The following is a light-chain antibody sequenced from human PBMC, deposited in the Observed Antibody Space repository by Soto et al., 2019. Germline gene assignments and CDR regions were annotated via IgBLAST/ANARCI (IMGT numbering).Light chain of an antibody. Sequence: SYELTQPPSVSVSPGQTARITCSGDKLGDIFAAWLQQKPGQSPVLVMYRDRERPSGIPERFSGSNSGNTATLTISGTQAMDEADYYCQAWDRSTVVFGGGTKVTVL. J-gene: IGLJ2*01. CDR2: RDR. CDR1: KLGDIF. CDR3: QAWDRSTVV. V-gene: IGLV3-1*01.